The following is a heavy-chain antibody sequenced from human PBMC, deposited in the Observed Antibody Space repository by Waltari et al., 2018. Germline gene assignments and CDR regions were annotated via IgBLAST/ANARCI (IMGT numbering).Heavy chain of an antibody. CDR3: AREVVQTTMVDP. J-gene: IGHJ5*02. D-gene: IGHD2-21*01. CDR1: GYIFIDHY. V-gene: IGHV1-2*06. CDR2: INPKSGVT. Sequence: QVQLVQSGAEVKKPGDSVKVSCTASGYIFIDHYIHWIRQAPGQGPEWVGRINPKSGVTKYAQNFQGRVTMTRDTSVNTAYMQLTSLTSDDTALFYCAREVVQTTMVDPWGQGTLVTVSS.